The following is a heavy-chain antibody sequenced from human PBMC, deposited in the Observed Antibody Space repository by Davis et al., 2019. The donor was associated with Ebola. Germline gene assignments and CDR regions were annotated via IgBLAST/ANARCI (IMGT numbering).Heavy chain of an antibody. CDR2: ISGSGHST. CDR1: GFTFNIYA. Sequence: PGGSLRLSCAASGFTFNIYAMHWVRQAPGKGLEWVSAISGSGHSTYYADSVKGRFTISRDNSKNMLFLQMNSLRVEDTAVYYCAREMRGLGALDLWGQGTMVTVSS. J-gene: IGHJ3*01. D-gene: IGHD3-16*01. V-gene: IGHV3-23*01. CDR3: AREMRGLGALDL.